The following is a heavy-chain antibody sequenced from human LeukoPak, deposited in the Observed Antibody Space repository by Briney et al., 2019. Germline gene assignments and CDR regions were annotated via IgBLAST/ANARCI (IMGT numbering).Heavy chain of an antibody. CDR1: GGSISSYY. J-gene: IGHJ4*02. CDR2: ISYSGST. Sequence: SETLSLTCTVSGGSISSYYWSWIRQPPGKGLEWIGYISYSGSTSYNPSLKSRVTISVDTSKNQFSLKLSSVTAADTAVYYCARTQARLLHDYWAREPWSPSRQ. CDR3: ARTQARLLHDY. D-gene: IGHD2-15*01. V-gene: IGHV4-59*01.